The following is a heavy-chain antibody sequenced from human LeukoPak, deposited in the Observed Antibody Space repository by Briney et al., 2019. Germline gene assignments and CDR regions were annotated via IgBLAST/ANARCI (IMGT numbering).Heavy chain of an antibody. CDR1: GFTFSSYA. Sequence: GGSLRLSCAASGFTFSSYAMSWVRQAPGKGLEWVSAISGSGGSTYYADSVEGRFTISRDNSKNTLYLQMNSLRAEDTAVYYCAKEETYYDILTTTWYFDLWGRGTLVTVSS. V-gene: IGHV3-23*01. CDR3: AKEETYYDILTTTWYFDL. CDR2: ISGSGGST. J-gene: IGHJ2*01. D-gene: IGHD3-9*01.